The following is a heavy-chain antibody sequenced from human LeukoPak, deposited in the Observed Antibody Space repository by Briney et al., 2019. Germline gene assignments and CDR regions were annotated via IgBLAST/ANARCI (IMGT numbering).Heavy chain of an antibody. Sequence: GSLRLSCAASGFTFSNYAMSGVRQAPGKGLEWVSGISGSGGSTYYADSVKGRFTISRDNCKNTLYLQMNRLRAEDTAIYYCAKELSGSRNVWGKGTTLTVSS. CDR1: GFTFSNYA. J-gene: IGHJ6*04. V-gene: IGHV3-23*01. D-gene: IGHD1-26*01. CDR3: AKELSGSRNV. CDR2: ISGSGGST.